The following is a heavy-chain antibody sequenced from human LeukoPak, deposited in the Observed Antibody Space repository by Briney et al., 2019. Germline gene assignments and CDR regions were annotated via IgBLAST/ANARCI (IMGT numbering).Heavy chain of an antibody. J-gene: IGHJ5*02. CDR2: IIPILGIA. CDR3: ARSSSMYYYDSSGPTADNWFDP. D-gene: IGHD3-22*01. Sequence: SVKVSCKASGGTFSSYAISWVRQAPGQGLKWMGRIIPILGIANYAQKFQGRVTITADKSTSTAYMELSSLRSEDTAVYYCARSSSMYYYDSSGPTADNWFDPWGQGTLVTVSS. CDR1: GGTFSSYA. V-gene: IGHV1-69*04.